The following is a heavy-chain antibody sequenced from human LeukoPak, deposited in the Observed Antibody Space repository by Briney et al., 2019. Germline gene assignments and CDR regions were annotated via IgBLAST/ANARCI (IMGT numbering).Heavy chain of an antibody. CDR2: IYHSGST. V-gene: IGHV4-30-2*01. CDR3: AREPLGYCSSTSCLDAFDI. CDR1: GGSISSGGYY. J-gene: IGHJ3*02. Sequence: TSETLSLTCTVSGGSISSGGYYWSWLRQPPGKGLEWIGCIYHSGSTYYNPSLKSRVTISVDRSKNQFSLKLNSVTAADTAVYYCAREPLGYCSSTSCLDAFDIWGQGTMVTVSS. D-gene: IGHD2-2*01.